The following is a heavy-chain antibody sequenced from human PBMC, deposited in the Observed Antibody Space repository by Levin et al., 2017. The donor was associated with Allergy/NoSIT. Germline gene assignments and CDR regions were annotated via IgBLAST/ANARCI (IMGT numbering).Heavy chain of an antibody. CDR3: AKDRIVGATFTYYFDY. Sequence: GGSLRLSCATSGFTFSSYAMSWVRQAPGKGLEWVSAISGSGGSTYYADSVKGRFTISRDNSKNTLYLQMNSLRAEDTAVYYCAKDRIVGATFTYYFDYWGQGTLVTVSS. V-gene: IGHV3-23*01. D-gene: IGHD1-26*01. J-gene: IGHJ4*02. CDR1: GFTFSSYA. CDR2: ISGSGGST.